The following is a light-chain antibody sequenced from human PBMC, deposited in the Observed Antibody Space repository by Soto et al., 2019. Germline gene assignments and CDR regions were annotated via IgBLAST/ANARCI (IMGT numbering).Light chain of an antibody. CDR2: DVS. CDR3: SSYTSSRTSVV. J-gene: IGLJ2*01. CDR1: SSDVGAYNY. V-gene: IGLV2-14*03. Sequence: QSALTQPASVSGSPGQSITISCTGTSSDVGAYNYVSWYQQHPGKAPKLMIYDVSNRPSGVSNRFSGSKSGNTASLTISGLQAEDEADYYCSSYTSSRTSVVFGGGTKVTVL.